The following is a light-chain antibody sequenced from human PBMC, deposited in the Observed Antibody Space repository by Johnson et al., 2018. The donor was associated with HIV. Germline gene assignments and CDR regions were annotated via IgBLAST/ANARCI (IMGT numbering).Light chain of an antibody. CDR2: DNN. J-gene: IGLJ1*01. V-gene: IGLV1-51*01. Sequence: QSILTQPPSVSVAPGQKVTISCSGSSSNIGNNYVAWYQQLPGTAPKLLIYDNNKRPSGIPDRFSGSKSGTSATLGITGLQTGDEAGYYCGTWDSSLRVGVFGTGTKVTVL. CDR1: SSNIGNNY. CDR3: GTWDSSLRVGV.